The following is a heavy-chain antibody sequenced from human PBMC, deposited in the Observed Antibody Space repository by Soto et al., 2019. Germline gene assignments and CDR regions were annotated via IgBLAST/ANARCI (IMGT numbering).Heavy chain of an antibody. CDR2: ITSNGGNT. J-gene: IGHJ6*02. D-gene: IGHD2-21*01. Sequence: EVQLVESGGGLVQPGGSLRHSCAASGFTFSSYAMHWVRQAPGKGLEYVSGITSNGGNTDYASSVKGRFTISRDNSKNTLYLQMGSLRAEDMAVYYCARRIPFGYGMDVWGQGTTVTVSS. CDR1: GFTFSSYA. CDR3: ARRIPFGYGMDV. V-gene: IGHV3-64*01.